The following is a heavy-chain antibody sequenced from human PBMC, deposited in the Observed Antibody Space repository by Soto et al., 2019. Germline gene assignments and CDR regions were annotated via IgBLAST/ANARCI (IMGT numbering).Heavy chain of an antibody. CDR1: GYTFTGYY. J-gene: IGHJ6*02. CDR2: INPNSGGT. CDR3: ARGYYGSGSYSAYYYGMDV. V-gene: IGHV1-2*04. Sequence: GASVKVSCKASGYTFTGYYMHWVRQAPGQGLEWMGWINPNSGGTNYAQKFQGWVTMTRDTSISTAYMELSRLRSDDTAVYYCARGYYGSGSYSAYYYGMDVWGQGTTVTVSS. D-gene: IGHD3-10*01.